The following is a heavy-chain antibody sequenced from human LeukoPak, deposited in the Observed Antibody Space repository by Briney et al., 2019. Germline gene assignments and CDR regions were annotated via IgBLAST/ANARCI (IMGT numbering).Heavy chain of an antibody. CDR2: IIPLFDTA. CDR1: GYTFTSYD. J-gene: IGHJ4*02. Sequence: SVKVSCKASGYTFTSYDINWVRQAPGQGLEWMGGIIPLFDTADYAQKFQGRLTITADESTSTAYMELSSLRAEDTAVYYCARDLVGSHTGYSSGAWDYWGQGTLVTVSS. V-gene: IGHV1-69*13. CDR3: ARDLVGSHTGYSSGAWDY. D-gene: IGHD3-9*01.